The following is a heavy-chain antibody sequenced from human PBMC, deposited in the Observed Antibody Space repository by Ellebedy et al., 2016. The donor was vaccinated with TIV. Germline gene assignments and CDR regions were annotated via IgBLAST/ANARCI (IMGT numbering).Heavy chain of an antibody. CDR2: ITESGGNT. Sequence: PGGSLRLSCSASGLTFSRHALSRVRQAPGKGLEWFSSITESGGNTYYADSVKGRFTISRDNSKDTLYLQMNSLRADDTAIYYCARDPVGVGPAFDVWGQGTMVTVSS. V-gene: IGHV3-23*01. CDR1: GLTFSRHA. J-gene: IGHJ3*01. D-gene: IGHD4-23*01. CDR3: ARDPVGVGPAFDV.